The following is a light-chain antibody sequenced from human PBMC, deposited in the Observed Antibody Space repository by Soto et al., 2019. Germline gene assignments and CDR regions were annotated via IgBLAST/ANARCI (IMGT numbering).Light chain of an antibody. CDR3: KPYYSTLKYS. V-gene: IGKV4-1*01. J-gene: IGKJ2*03. CDR2: WAS. Sequence: IVMTQSPDSLAVSLGERATINCKSSQSVTYSSKNKTYLAWYQQKPGQPPHLLIYWASIRESGVPDLFSGSGSWTDFTLTISDLQSEDDALYYFKPYYSTLKYSFGQGTKMEIK. CDR1: QSVTYSSKNKTY.